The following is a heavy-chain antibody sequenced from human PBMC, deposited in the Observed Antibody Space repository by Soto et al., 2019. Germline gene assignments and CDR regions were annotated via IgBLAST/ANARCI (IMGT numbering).Heavy chain of an antibody. D-gene: IGHD1-26*01. CDR2: ITPIFGTA. V-gene: IGHV1-69*13. CDR1: GGTFSSYA. Sequence: SVKVSCKASGGTFSSYAISWVRQAPGQGLEWMGGITPIFGTANYAQKFQGRVTITADESTSTAYMELSSLRSEDTAVYYCARDPTPPYSGSYHYNWFDPWGQGTLVTISS. CDR3: ARDPTPPYSGSYHYNWFDP. J-gene: IGHJ5*02.